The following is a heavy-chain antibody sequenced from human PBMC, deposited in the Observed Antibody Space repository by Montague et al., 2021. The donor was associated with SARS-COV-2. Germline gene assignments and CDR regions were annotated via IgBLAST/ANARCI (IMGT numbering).Heavy chain of an antibody. D-gene: IGHD3-16*01. V-gene: IGHV4-34*01. CDR2: VNHSEST. J-gene: IGHJ6*03. CDR1: GGSFSGFY. Sequence: SETLSLTCAASGGSFSGFYWSWVRQSPGKGLEWIGDVNHSESTNYNPSLKGRVTISVDRSKNQFSLRLRSVTAADTAVYYCARGRGLYYEGRGGLYYMDVWGEGTTVTVSS. CDR3: ARGRGLYYEGRGGLYYMDV.